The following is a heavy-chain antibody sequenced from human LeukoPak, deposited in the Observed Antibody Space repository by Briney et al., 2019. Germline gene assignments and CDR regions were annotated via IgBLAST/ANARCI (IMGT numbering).Heavy chain of an antibody. D-gene: IGHD6-6*01. J-gene: IGHJ4*02. V-gene: IGHV4-34*01. Sequence: SETLSLTCAVYGGSFNGYYWSWIRQPPGKGLEWIGEINHSGSTNYNPSLKSRVIISVDTSKNQFSLKLSSVTAADTAVYYCARDRIAARSPFDYWGQGTLVTVSS. CDR1: GGSFNGYY. CDR2: INHSGST. CDR3: ARDRIAARSPFDY.